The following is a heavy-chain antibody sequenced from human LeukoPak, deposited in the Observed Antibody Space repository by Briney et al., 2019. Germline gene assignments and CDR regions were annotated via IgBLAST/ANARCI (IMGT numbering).Heavy chain of an antibody. J-gene: IGHJ4*02. D-gene: IGHD1-26*01. CDR1: GFTFSSYS. V-gene: IGHV3-21*01. CDR3: AREAFIVGGSFDY. Sequence: PGGSLRLSCAASGFTFSSYSMNWVRQAPGKGREWVSSISSSSSYIYYADSVKGRFTISRDNAKNSLYLQMNSLRAEDTAVYYCAREAFIVGGSFDYWGQGTLVTVSS. CDR2: ISSSSSYI.